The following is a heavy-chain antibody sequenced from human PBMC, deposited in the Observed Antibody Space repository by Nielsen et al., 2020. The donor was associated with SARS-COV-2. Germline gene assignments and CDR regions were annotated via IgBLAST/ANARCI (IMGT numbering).Heavy chain of an antibody. D-gene: IGHD6-13*01. CDR1: GFTFSSYG. V-gene: IGHV1-46*01. Sequence: GESLKISCAASGFTFSSYGMHWVRQAPGQGLEWMGIINPSGGSTSYAQKFQGRVTMTRDTSTSTVYMELSSLRSEDTAVYYCARNRYQGSLTIFDYWGQGTLVTVSS. CDR2: INPSGGST. CDR3: ARNRYQGSLTIFDY. J-gene: IGHJ4*02.